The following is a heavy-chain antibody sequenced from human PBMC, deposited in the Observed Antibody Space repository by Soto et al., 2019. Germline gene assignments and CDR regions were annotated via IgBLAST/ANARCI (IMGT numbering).Heavy chain of an antibody. V-gene: IGHV3-30-3*01. CDR1: GFTFSSYA. CDR3: AREALDTAMGTFDY. J-gene: IGHJ4*02. D-gene: IGHD5-18*01. CDR2: ISYDGSNK. Sequence: PGGSLRLSCAASGFTFSSYAMHWVRQAPGKGLEWVAVISYDGSNKYYADSVKGRFTISRDNSKNTLYLQMNSLRAEDTAVYYCAREALDTAMGTFDYWGQGTLVTVSS.